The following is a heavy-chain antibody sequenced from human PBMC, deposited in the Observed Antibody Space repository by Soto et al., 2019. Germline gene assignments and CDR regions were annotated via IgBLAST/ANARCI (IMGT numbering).Heavy chain of an antibody. D-gene: IGHD3-3*01. CDR2: ISSGASNM. V-gene: IGHV3-48*03. J-gene: IGHJ6*02. CDR3: ARDPNYDFWSGYRNKEGTYGMDV. Sequence: LRLSCAASGFAFSGFEVNWVRQAPGKGLEWVSYISSGASNMYYADSVKGRFTISRDNAQSSLYLQMNSLRVEDTAVYYCARDPNYDFWSGYRNKEGTYGMDVWGQGTTVTVSS. CDR1: GFAFSGFE.